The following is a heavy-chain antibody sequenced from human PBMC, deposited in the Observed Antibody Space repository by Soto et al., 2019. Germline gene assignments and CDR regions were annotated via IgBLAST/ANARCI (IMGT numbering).Heavy chain of an antibody. J-gene: IGHJ6*02. Sequence: GESLKISCKASGYSFTNYWIGWVRQVPGKGLECMGILYPDDSDTRYSPSFQGQVTISADKSISTAYLQWSSLKASDTAMYYCARHYSPRIAATPRVYYYGMDVWGQGTTVTVS. CDR1: GYSFTNYW. CDR3: ARHYSPRIAATPRVYYYGMDV. V-gene: IGHV5-51*01. CDR2: LYPDDSDT. D-gene: IGHD6-13*01.